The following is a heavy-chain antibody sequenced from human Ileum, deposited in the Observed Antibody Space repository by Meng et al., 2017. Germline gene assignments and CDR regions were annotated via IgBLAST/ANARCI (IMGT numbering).Heavy chain of an antibody. CDR2: INHSGIT. J-gene: IGHJ4*02. CDR3: ARATRIVVVTAILGGNFDY. Sequence: SETLSLTCAVYGGSFSGYYWSWIRQPPGKGLEWIGEINHSGITNYNPSLKSRVTISVDTSKNQFSLKLSSVTAADTAVYYCARATRIVVVTAILGGNFDYWGQGTLVTVSS. V-gene: IGHV4-34*01. CDR1: GGSFSGYY. D-gene: IGHD2-21*02.